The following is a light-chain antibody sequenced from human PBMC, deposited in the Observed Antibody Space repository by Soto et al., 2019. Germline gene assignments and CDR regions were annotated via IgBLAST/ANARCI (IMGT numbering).Light chain of an antibody. J-gene: IGKJ5*01. V-gene: IGKV3-11*01. CDR1: QSVSSY. Sequence: EIVLTQSPATLSLSPGERATLSCRASQSVSSYLAWYQQKPGQAPRLLIYDAYTRATGIPARFSGSGSGTDYTLTISSLEPEDFAVYYCQQRSNWPITFGQGTRPEIK. CDR2: DAY. CDR3: QQRSNWPIT.